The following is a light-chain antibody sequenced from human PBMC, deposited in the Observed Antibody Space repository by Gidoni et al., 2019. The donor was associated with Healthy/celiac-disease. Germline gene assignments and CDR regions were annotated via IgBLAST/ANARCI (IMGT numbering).Light chain of an antibody. CDR2: GAS. J-gene: IGKJ1*01. CDR3: QQFNSSPRT. CDR1: QSVSSSY. V-gene: IGKV3-20*01. Sequence: EIVLTQSPGTLSLSPGERATPSCRASQSVSSSYLAWYQQKHGQAPTLLIYGASSRATGIPDSFSGSGSGTDFTRPISRLEPEDFAVYYCQQFNSSPRTFGQGTKVEIK.